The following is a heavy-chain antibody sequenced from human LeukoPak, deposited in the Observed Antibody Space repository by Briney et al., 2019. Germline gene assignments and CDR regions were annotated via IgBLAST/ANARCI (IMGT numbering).Heavy chain of an antibody. D-gene: IGHD3-10*01. CDR2: IYSGGST. J-gene: IGHJ4*02. Sequence: PGGSLRLSCAASGFTVSSNYMSWVRQAPGKGLEWVSVIYSGGSTYYADSVKGRFTISRDNSKNTLYLQMNSLRAEDTAVYYCAKMDYGSGSYYVLNSPDYWGQGTLVTVSS. CDR1: GFTVSSNY. CDR3: AKMDYGSGSYYVLNSPDY. V-gene: IGHV3-53*01.